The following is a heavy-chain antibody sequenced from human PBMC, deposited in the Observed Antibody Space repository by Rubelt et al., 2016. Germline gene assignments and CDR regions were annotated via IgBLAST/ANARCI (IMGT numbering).Heavy chain of an antibody. D-gene: IGHD4-11*01. V-gene: IGHV3-23*04. CDR2: LRVGGEIT. CDR3: AKDSSISTTVTTYTDY. CDR1: GLTFSSYV. J-gene: IGHJ4*02. Sequence: EVQLVESGGGLVQPGGSRRLSCAASGLTFSSYVMSWVRQAPGQGVEWVSALRVGGEITYYADPVKGRVPISRDKPKNTLYLQMNSLGAEDTAVYYCAKDSSISTTVTTYTDYWGQGTLVTVSS.